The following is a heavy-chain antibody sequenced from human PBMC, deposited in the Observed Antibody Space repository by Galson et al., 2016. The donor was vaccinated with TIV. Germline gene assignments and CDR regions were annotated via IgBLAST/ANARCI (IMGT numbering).Heavy chain of an antibody. CDR3: AKVPSSGFSYYYGIDV. Sequence: SLRLSCAASGFTFSSYALTWVRQAPGKGLEWVAAITGGGGSSYYADSVKGRFTISRDNSKNMLYLQLNSLRAEDTAVYYCAKVPSSGFSYYYGIDVWGQGTTVTVA. J-gene: IGHJ6*02. D-gene: IGHD6-19*01. CDR1: GFTFSSYA. CDR2: ITGGGGSS. V-gene: IGHV3-23*01.